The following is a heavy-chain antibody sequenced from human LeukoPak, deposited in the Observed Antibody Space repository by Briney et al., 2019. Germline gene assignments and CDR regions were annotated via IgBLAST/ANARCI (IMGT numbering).Heavy chain of an antibody. CDR1: GGSSSGYY. J-gene: IGHJ6*03. CDR2: INHSGGT. D-gene: IGHD6-6*01. CDR3: ARVRRPRAKYSSSSYYYYYMDV. V-gene: IGHV4-34*01. Sequence: SETLSLNCAVYGGSSSGYYWSWLRQPPGKGLEWIGEINHSGGTNYNPSLKSRVTISVDTSKNQFSLKLSSVTAADTAVYYCARVRRPRAKYSSSSYYYYYMDVWGKGTTVTVSS.